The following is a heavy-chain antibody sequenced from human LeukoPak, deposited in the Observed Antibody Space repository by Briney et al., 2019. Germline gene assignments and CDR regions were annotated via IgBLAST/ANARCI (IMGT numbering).Heavy chain of an antibody. CDR3: TTDPPVYITMVAPLDY. CDR2: IYSGGSR. V-gene: IGHV3-NL1*01. J-gene: IGHJ4*02. CDR1: GFTFSSYG. Sequence: GGSLRLSCAASGFTFSSYGMHWVRQAPGKGLEWVSVIYSGGSRYYADSVKGRFTISRDNSKNTMYLQMNSLKTEDTAVYYCTTDPPVYITMVAPLDYWGQGTLVTVSS. D-gene: IGHD3-10*01.